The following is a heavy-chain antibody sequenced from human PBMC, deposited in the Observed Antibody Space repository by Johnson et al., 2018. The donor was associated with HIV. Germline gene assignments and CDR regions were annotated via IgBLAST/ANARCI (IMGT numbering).Heavy chain of an antibody. J-gene: IGHJ3*02. D-gene: IGHD6-25*01. CDR1: GFTFSSYA. CDR2: ISYAGSNK. CDR3: AKGSSGWPNDAFDI. V-gene: IGHV3-30*04. Sequence: QVQLVESGGGVVQPGRSLRLSCAASGFTFSSYAMHWVRQAPGKGLEWVAVISYAGSNKYYADSVKGRFTISRDNSKNTLYLQMNSLRAEDTALYYCAKGSSGWPNDAFDIWGQGTMVTVSS.